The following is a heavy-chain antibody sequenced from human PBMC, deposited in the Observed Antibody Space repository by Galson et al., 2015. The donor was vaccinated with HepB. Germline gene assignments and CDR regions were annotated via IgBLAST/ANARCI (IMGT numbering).Heavy chain of an antibody. J-gene: IGHJ4*02. D-gene: IGHD3-10*01. V-gene: IGHV3-23*01. CDR1: GFTFSSYA. Sequence: SLRLSCAASGFTFSSYAMSWVRQAPGKGLEWVSAISGSGGSTYYADSVKGRFTISRDNSKNTLYLQMNSLRAEDTAVYYCAKDSSERITMVRGVIRGYYFDYWGQGTLGTVSS. CDR2: ISGSGGST. CDR3: AKDSSERITMVRGVIRGYYFDY.